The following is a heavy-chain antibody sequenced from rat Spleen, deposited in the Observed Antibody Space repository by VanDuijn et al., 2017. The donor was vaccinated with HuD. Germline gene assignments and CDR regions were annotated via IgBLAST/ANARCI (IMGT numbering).Heavy chain of an antibody. CDR1: GFSLTSYH. Sequence: QVQLKESGPGLVQPSQTLSLTCTVSGFSLTSYHVSWVRQPPGKSLVWMGIIWAGGGTNYNSAVQSRLSISRDTSKNQVFLKMNSLQTDDTAIYYCTREHNWGFDYWGQGVMVTVSS. D-gene: IGHD5-1*01. V-gene: IGHV2-13*01. CDR2: IWAGGGT. J-gene: IGHJ2*01. CDR3: TREHNWGFDY.